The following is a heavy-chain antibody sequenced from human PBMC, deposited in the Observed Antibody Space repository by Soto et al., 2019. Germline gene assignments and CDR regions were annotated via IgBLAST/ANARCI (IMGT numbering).Heavy chain of an antibody. V-gene: IGHV4-31*03. CDR3: ARVHITAWGGWFDP. CDR2: ISYSGTT. CDR1: AGSISSGGHY. J-gene: IGHJ5*02. Sequence: VQLQASGPGLVTPSQTLSLPCTVSAGSISSGGHYWSWIRQYPGKGLEWIGYISYSGTTHYIPSLKSRVTISVDTAKNQFSLRLNSVTAADTAVYYCARVHITAWGGWFDPWGQGTLVTVSS. D-gene: IGHD7-27*01.